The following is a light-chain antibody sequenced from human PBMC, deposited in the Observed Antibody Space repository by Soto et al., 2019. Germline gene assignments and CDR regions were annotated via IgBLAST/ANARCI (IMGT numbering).Light chain of an antibody. CDR1: SREVGNYKY. CDR3: FSYTSSGTYV. Sequence: TQAASVSGSPGQSITSSWTGTSREVGNYKYVSWYQQHPGKAPKLVIYEVSNRPSGVSNRFSGSKSGNTASLTISGLQAEDETDYYCFSYTSSGTYVFGTGTKVTVL. J-gene: IGLJ1*01. CDR2: EVS. V-gene: IGLV2-14*01.